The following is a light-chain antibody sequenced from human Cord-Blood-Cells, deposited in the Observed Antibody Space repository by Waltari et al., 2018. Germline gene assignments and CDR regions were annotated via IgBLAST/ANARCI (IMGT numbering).Light chain of an antibody. V-gene: IGLV1-40*01. J-gene: IGLJ1*01. Sequence: QSVLTQPPSVSGAPGQRVTISCTGSSSNIGAGSHVHWYQQLPGTAPKLLIYGNSNRPSGVPDRFSGSKSGTSASLAITGLQAEDEADYYCQSYDSSLSGYVFGTGTKVTVL. CDR1: SSNIGAGSH. CDR2: GNS. CDR3: QSYDSSLSGYV.